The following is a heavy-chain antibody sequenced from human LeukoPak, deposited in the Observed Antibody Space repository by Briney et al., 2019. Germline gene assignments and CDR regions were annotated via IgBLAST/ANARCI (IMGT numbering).Heavy chain of an antibody. CDR2: IRADGSAQ. V-gene: IGHV3-7*01. D-gene: IGHD5-18*01. J-gene: IGHJ5*02. CDR3: ARAHPHRRLMDTTMEQHWFDP. Sequence: GGSLRLSCAASEFTFSSYYMTWVRQAPGKGLEWVGSIRADGSAQFYVDSVRGRFTISRDNSKNTLYLQMNSLRAEDTAVYYCARAHPHRRLMDTTMEQHWFDPWGQGTLVTVSS. CDR1: EFTFSSYY.